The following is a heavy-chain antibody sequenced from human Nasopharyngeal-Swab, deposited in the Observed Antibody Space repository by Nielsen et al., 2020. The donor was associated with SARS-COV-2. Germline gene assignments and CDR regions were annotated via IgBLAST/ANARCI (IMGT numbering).Heavy chain of an antibody. D-gene: IGHD6-19*01. Sequence: SETLSLTCTVSGGSISSGSYYWSWIRQPAGKGLEWIGRIYTSGSTNYNPSLKSRVTISVDTSKNQFSLKLSSVTAADTAVYYCARVTGYSSGWRGFDYWGQGTPVTVSS. CDR2: IYTSGST. V-gene: IGHV4-61*02. J-gene: IGHJ4*02. CDR3: ARVTGYSSGWRGFDY. CDR1: GGSISSGSYY.